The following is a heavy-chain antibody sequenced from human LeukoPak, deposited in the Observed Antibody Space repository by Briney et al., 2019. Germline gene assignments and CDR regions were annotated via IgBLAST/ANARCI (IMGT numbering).Heavy chain of an antibody. CDR3: ARDQRGIVVVVAATGFDY. V-gene: IGHV3-23*01. Sequence: EGSLRLSCAASGFTFSSYAMSWVRQAPGKGLEWVSAISGSGGSTYYADSVKGRFTISRDNSKNTLYLQMNSLRAEDTAVYYCARDQRGIVVVVAATGFDYWGQGTLVTVSS. J-gene: IGHJ4*02. CDR1: GFTFSSYA. D-gene: IGHD2-15*01. CDR2: ISGSGGST.